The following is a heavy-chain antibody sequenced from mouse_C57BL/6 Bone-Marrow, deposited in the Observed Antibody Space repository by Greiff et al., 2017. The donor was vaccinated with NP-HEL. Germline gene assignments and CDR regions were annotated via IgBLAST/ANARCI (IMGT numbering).Heavy chain of an antibody. CDR1: GYTFTSYG. V-gene: IGHV1-81*01. J-gene: IGHJ1*03. D-gene: IGHD1-1*01. CDR3: ARRRYHYGSSPYWYFDV. Sequence: VQMQQVGAELARPGASVKLSCKASGYTFTSYGISWVKQRPGQGLEWIGEIYPRSGNTYYNEKFKGKATLTADKSSSTAYMELRSLTSEDSAVYFCARRRYHYGSSPYWYFDVWGTGTTVTVSS. CDR2: IYPRSGNT.